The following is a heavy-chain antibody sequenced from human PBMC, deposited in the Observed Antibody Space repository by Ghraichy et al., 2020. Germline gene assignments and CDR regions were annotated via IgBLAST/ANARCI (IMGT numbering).Heavy chain of an antibody. J-gene: IGHJ4*02. D-gene: IGHD1-26*01. CDR2: INHSGNT. CDR1: GYSISSGYY. Sequence: SETLSLTCAVSGYSISSGYYWVWLRQPPGKGLEWIATINHSGNTYYNPSLKSRVSISVDTSKNQFSLKLNSVTAADTAVYHCARYSGTSFFFDYWGQGTLVTVSS. CDR3: ARYSGTSFFFDY. V-gene: IGHV4-38-2*01.